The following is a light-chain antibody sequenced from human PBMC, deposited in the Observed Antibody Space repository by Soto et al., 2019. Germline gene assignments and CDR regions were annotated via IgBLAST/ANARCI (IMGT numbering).Light chain of an antibody. CDR1: SSDVGGYDY. CDR3: LSYTSTNTRV. CDR2: EAS. J-gene: IGLJ3*02. Sequence: QSALTQPASVSGPPGQSITISCSGSSSDVGGYDYVSWYQQHPGKAPKLIIYEASNRPSGVSNRFSGSKSGNTASLTISGLQAEDEADYYCLSYTSTNTRVFGGGTKVTVL. V-gene: IGLV2-14*01.